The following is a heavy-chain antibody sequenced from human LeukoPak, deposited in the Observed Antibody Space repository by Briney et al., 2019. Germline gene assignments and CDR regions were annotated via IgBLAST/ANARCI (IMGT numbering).Heavy chain of an antibody. Sequence: PGRSLRLSXTASGFTFGDYAMSWVRQAPGKGLEWVGFIRSKAYGGTTEYAASVKGRFTISRDDSKSIAYLQMNSLKTEDTAVYYCTRTPHEGYCSSTSCYYYMDVWGKGTTVTVSS. D-gene: IGHD2-2*01. J-gene: IGHJ6*03. CDR2: IRSKAYGGTT. CDR1: GFTFGDYA. CDR3: TRTPHEGYCSSTSCYYYMDV. V-gene: IGHV3-49*04.